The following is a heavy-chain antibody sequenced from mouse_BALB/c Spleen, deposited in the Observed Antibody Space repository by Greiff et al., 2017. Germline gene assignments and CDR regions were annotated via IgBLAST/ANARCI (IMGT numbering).Heavy chain of an antibody. D-gene: IGHD4-1*01. V-gene: IGHV5-17*02. CDR2: ISSGGSTI. CDR1: GFTFSSFG. J-gene: IGHJ4*01. CDR3: ARWDPYYAMDY. Sequence: EVKVVESGGGLVQPGGSRKLSCAASGFTFSSFGMHWVRQAPEKGLEWVAYISSGGSTIYYADTVKGRFTISRDNPKNTLFLQMTSLRSEDTAMYYCARWDPYYAMDYWGQGTSVTVSS.